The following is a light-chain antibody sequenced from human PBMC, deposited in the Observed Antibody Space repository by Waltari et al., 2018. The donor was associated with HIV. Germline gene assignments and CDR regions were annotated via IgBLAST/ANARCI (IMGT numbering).Light chain of an antibody. CDR1: SSDVGGYSY. CDR2: DVG. V-gene: IGLV2-14*03. J-gene: IGLJ2*01. CDR3: SSYTSTTTLEV. Sequence: QSALTQPASVSGSPGQSITISCTGTSSDVGGYSYVSWYQHHPGKAPKLMIFDVGNRPSGVSDRVSGAKSGNTASLTISGLQVEDEADYYCSSYTSTTTLEVFGGGTKLTV.